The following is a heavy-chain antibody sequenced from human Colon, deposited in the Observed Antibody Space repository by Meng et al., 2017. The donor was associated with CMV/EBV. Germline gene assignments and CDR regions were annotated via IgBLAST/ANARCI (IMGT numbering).Heavy chain of an antibody. CDR3: VSRRGNFMVDY. V-gene: IGHV5-51*01. D-gene: IGHD2-8*01. Sequence: GESLKISCKGSEFTFTDYWIAWVRQVPGKGLEFVGMIFHADSDTRYSPSFQGLVSISADNSLNSAYLQFSSLKASDSAVYYCVSRRGNFMVDYWGQGTLVTVSS. J-gene: IGHJ4*02. CDR2: IFHADSDT. CDR1: EFTFTDYW.